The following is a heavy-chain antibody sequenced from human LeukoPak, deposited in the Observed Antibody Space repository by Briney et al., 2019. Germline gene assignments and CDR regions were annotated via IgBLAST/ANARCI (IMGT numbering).Heavy chain of an antibody. V-gene: IGHV4-34*01. CDR2: INHSGST. CDR3: ARSRRYPWRYMDV. J-gene: IGHJ6*03. D-gene: IGHD3-3*01. Sequence: PSETLSLTCAVYGGSFSGYYWSWIRQPPGKGLEWIGEINHSGSTNYNPSLKSRVTISVDTSKNQFSLKLSSVTAADTAVYYCARSRRYPWRYMDVWGKGTTVTVSS. CDR1: GGSFSGYY.